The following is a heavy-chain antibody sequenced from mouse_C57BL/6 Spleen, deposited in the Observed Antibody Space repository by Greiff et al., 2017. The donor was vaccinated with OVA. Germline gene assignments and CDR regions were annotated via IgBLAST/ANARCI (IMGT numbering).Heavy chain of an antibody. Sequence: EVKVEESGGGLVKPGGSLRLSCAASGFTFSDYGMHWVRQAPEKGLEWVAYISSGSSTIYYADTVKGRFTISRDYAKKSLFLQMASLMSEDTAMYYCARTCGSSYVHWYFDVWGTGTTVTVSS. CDR1: GFTFSDYG. J-gene: IGHJ1*03. D-gene: IGHD1-1*01. V-gene: IGHV5-17*01. CDR3: ARTCGSSYVHWYFDV. CDR2: ISSGSSTI.